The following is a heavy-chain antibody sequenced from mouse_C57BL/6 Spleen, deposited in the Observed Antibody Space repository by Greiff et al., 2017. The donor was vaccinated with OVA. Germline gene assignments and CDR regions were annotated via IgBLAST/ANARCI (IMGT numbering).Heavy chain of an antibody. CDR2: IDPETGGT. Sequence: QVHVKQSGAELVRPGASVTLSCKASGYTFTDYEMHWVKQTPVHGLEWIGSIDPETGGTAYNPKFKGKAILTADKSSSTAYMELRSLTSEDSAVYYCTRGGGYPYYAMDYWGQGTSVTVSS. D-gene: IGHD2-2*01. CDR3: TRGGGYPYYAMDY. CDR1: GYTFTDYE. V-gene: IGHV1-15*01. J-gene: IGHJ4*01.